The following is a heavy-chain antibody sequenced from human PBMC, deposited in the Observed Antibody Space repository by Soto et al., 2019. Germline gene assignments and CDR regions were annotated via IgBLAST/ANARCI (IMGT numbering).Heavy chain of an antibody. CDR1: GFAFNTAW. CDR2: IISRTDGGAI. V-gene: IGHV3-15*01. J-gene: IGHJ4*02. Sequence: EVQLVESGGDLVKPGGSLRLSCAASGFAFNTAWMNWVRQAPGKGLEWVGRIISRTDGGAIAYTAPVKDRFIMSRDDSKNTLYLQMNSLKTEDTAVYYCAAGTGRTDFDFWGQGTLVTVSS. D-gene: IGHD2-2*01. CDR3: AAGTGRTDFDF.